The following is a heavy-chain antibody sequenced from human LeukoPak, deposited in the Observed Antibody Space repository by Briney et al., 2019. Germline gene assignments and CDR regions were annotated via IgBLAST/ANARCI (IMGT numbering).Heavy chain of an antibody. Sequence: PGESLRLSCATSGFTFSSYAMDWVRQAPGKGPEWVSSISSGGNYKYYGDSVWGRFTISRDDAKNSLYLEMNSLRAEDTAVYYCARDTRQTSVTNFDSWGQGTLVIVSS. CDR3: ARDTRQTSVTNFDS. V-gene: IGHV3-21*06. J-gene: IGHJ4*02. CDR2: ISSGGNYK. CDR1: GFTFSSYA. D-gene: IGHD4-17*01.